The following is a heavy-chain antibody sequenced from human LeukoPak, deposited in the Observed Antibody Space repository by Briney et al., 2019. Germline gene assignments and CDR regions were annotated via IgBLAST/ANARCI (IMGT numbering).Heavy chain of an antibody. Sequence: GGSLRLSCAASGFTVSSNYMRWVRQPPGKGLEWVSTINANSGTTSYAASVRGRFSISRDNSKNTLYLQLNTLRADDTATYYCAKPISGGLAVTADWFHPWGQGTLVVVSS. V-gene: IGHV3-23*01. D-gene: IGHD6-19*01. CDR2: INANSGTT. CDR1: GFTVSSNY. J-gene: IGHJ5*01. CDR3: AKPISGGLAVTADWFHP.